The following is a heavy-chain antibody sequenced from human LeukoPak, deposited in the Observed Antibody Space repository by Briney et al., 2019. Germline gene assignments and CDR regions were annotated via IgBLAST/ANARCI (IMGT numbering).Heavy chain of an antibody. CDR2: ISGSGGST. CDR1: GFTVSSNY. V-gene: IGHV3-23*01. J-gene: IGHJ4*02. Sequence: GGSLRLSCAASGFTVSSNYMSWVRQAPGKGLEWVSAISGSGGSTYYADSVKGRFTISRDNSKNTLYPQMNSLRAEDTAVYYCAKSDFWSGYFDYWGQGTLVTVSS. D-gene: IGHD3-3*01. CDR3: AKSDFWSGYFDY.